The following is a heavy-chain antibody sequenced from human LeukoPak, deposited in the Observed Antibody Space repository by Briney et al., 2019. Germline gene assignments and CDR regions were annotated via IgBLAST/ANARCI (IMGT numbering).Heavy chain of an antibody. CDR3: ARGSNYDILTGYYPTFDY. CDR2: IYYSGST. J-gene: IGHJ4*02. CDR1: GGSITSYY. D-gene: IGHD3-9*01. V-gene: IGHV4-59*06. Sequence: SETLSLTCTVSGGSITSYYWSWIRQHPGKGLEWIGYIYYSGSTYYNPSLKSRVTISVDTSKNQFSLKLSSVTAADTAVYYCARGSNYDILTGYYPTFDYWGQGTLVTVSS.